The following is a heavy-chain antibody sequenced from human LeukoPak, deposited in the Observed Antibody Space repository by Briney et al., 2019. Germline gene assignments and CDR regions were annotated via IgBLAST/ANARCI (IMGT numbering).Heavy chain of an antibody. CDR1: GFTFSSYV. V-gene: IGHV3-33*01. CDR2: IWYDGSNK. Sequence: QPGRSLRLSCAASGFTFSSYVMHWVRQAPGKGLEWVAVIWYDGSNKYYADSVKGRFTISRDNSKNTLYLQMNSLRTEDTAVYYCARVNYDILTGYYIPHYYYGMDVWGQGTTVTVSS. J-gene: IGHJ6*02. CDR3: ARVNYDILTGYYIPHYYYGMDV. D-gene: IGHD3-9*01.